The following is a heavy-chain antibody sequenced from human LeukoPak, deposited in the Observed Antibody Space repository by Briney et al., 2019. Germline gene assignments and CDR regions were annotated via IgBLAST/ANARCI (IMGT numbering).Heavy chain of an antibody. CDR3: AKLVSDSSSY. Sequence: QAGGSLRLSCEASGFSFSAYTMDWVRQAPGKGLEWISYISLSGSITYYADSVKGRFTISRDNARNSLHLQMNSLRAEDTAIYYCAKLVSDSSSYWGRGILVTVSS. J-gene: IGHJ4*02. D-gene: IGHD6-6*01. CDR2: ISLSGSIT. CDR1: GFSFSAYT. V-gene: IGHV3-48*01.